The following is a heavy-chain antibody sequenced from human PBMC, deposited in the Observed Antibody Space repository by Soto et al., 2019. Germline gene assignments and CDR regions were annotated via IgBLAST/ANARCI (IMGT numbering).Heavy chain of an antibody. CDR3: ARFYYDSSGYLPSPYYYYYGMDV. V-gene: IGHV3-48*01. CDR1: GFTFSIYS. D-gene: IGHD3-22*01. CDR2: IRSSGSPI. Sequence: QPGGSLRLSCAASGFTFSIYSMNWVRQAPGKGLEWLSYIRSSGSPIFYADSVKGRFTISRDNAKNSLYLQMNSLRAEDTAVYYCARFYYDSSGYLPSPYYYYYGMDVWGQGTTVTVSS. J-gene: IGHJ6*02.